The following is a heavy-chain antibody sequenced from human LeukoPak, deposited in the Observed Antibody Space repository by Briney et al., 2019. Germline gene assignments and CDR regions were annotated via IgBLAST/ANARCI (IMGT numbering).Heavy chain of an antibody. D-gene: IGHD1-26*01. CDR3: AKDLASGSYTGGFFDY. Sequence: GGSLRLSCAASGFTVSSNYMSWVRQAPGKGLEWVSAISGSGGSTYYADSVKGRFTISRDNSKNTLYLQMNSLRAEDTAVYYCAKDLASGSYTGGFFDYWGQGTLVTVSS. V-gene: IGHV3-23*01. J-gene: IGHJ4*02. CDR1: GFTVSSNY. CDR2: ISGSGGST.